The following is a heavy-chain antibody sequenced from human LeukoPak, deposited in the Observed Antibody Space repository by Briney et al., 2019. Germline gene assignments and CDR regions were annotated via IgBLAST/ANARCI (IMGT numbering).Heavy chain of an antibody. D-gene: IGHD2-2*01. J-gene: IGHJ4*02. CDR1: GYTFTGYY. CDR3: ARDVGEYCSSTNCYASHY. Sequence: ASVKVSCKASGYTFTGYYIHWVRQAPGQGLEWMGWINPHSGGTNYAQKFQGGVTMTRDTSVTTAYMELSSLRSDDTAVYYCARDVGEYCSSTNCYASHYWGQGTLVTVSS. V-gene: IGHV1-2*02. CDR2: INPHSGGT.